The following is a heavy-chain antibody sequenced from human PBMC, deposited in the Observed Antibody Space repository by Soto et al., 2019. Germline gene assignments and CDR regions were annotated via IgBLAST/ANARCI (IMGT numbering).Heavy chain of an antibody. CDR2: IVPSVESA. CDR3: ARASRYYYGPTSYEALNY. CDR1: RGTFSSYT. J-gene: IGHJ4*02. Sequence: SVKVSCKTSRGTFSSYTISWVRQAPGQGLEWMGRIVPSVESATYAQEFQARVTISANESTTTVYLELTRLTSEDTAVYFCARASRYYYGPTSYEALNYWGQGTLVTVSS. D-gene: IGHD3-10*01. V-gene: IGHV1-69*02.